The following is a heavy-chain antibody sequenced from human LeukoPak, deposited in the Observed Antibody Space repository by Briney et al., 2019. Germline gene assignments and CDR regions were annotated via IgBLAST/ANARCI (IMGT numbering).Heavy chain of an antibody. CDR3: ARTPFTMVRGFYDY. CDR2: IYYSGST. D-gene: IGHD3-10*01. V-gene: IGHV4-59*08. Sequence: SETLSLTCTVSGASISSYYWTWIRQPPGKGLEWIGYIYYSGSTNYNPSLKSRVTISVDTSKNQFSLKLSSVTAADTAVYYCARTPFTMVRGFYDYWGQGTLVTVSS. CDR1: GASISSYY. J-gene: IGHJ4*02.